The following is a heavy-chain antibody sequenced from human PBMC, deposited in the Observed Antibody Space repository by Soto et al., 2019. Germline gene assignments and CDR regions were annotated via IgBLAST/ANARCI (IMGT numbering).Heavy chain of an antibody. CDR1: GYTFTSYY. D-gene: IGHD4-17*01. V-gene: IGHV1-46*01. CDR2: INPSGGST. J-gene: IGHJ6*02. CDR3: ASLAVHDYGDYGDYYYYGMDV. Sequence: ASVKVSCKASGYTFTSYYMHWVRQAPGQGLEWMGIINPSGGSTSYAQKFQGRVTMTRDTSTSTVYMELSSLRSEDTAGYYCASLAVHDYGDYGDYYYYGMDVWGQGTTVTVSS.